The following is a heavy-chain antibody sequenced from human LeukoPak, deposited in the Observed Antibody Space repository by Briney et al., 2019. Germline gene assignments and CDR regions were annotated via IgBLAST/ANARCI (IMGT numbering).Heavy chain of an antibody. CDR2: INHSGST. Sequence: SETLSLTRAVYGGSFSGYYWSWIRQPPGKGREWIGEINHSGSTNYNLSLKSRVTISVDTSKNQFSLKLSSVTAADTAVYYCARGSVYGYSDYWGQGTLVTVSS. CDR1: GGSFSGYY. J-gene: IGHJ4*02. V-gene: IGHV4-34*01. CDR3: ARGSVYGYSDY. D-gene: IGHD3-10*01.